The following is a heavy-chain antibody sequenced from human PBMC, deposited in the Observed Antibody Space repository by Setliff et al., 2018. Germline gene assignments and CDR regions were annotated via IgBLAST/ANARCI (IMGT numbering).Heavy chain of an antibody. V-gene: IGHV4-34*01. Sequence: SETLSLTCAVYGASFKDYYWTWIRQSPGQGLEWIGQINHSGSTTSNPSLKSRVAISVHMSKNLISLDLTSVTAADTGVYYCARGLRSSGPYAGGWYYFDFWGQGILVTVSS. CDR3: ARGLRSSGPYAGGWYYFDF. J-gene: IGHJ4*02. CDR2: INHSGST. D-gene: IGHD1-26*01. CDR1: GASFKDYY.